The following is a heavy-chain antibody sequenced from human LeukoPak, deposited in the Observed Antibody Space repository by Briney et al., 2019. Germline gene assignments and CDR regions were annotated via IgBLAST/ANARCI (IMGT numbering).Heavy chain of an antibody. D-gene: IGHD6-6*01. Sequence: ASVKVSCKASGYTFTGYYMHWVRQAPGQGLEWMGWISPNSGNTGYAQKFQGRVTITRNTSISTAYMELSSLRSEDTAVYYCARGPGSSSDYYYYYMDVWGKGPRSPSP. CDR3: ARGPGSSSDYYYYYMDV. CDR1: GYTFTGYY. J-gene: IGHJ6*03. V-gene: IGHV1-8*03. CDR2: ISPNSGNT.